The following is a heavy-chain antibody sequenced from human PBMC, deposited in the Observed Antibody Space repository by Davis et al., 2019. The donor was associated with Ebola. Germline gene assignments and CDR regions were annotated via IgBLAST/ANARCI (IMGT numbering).Heavy chain of an antibody. J-gene: IGHJ4*02. D-gene: IGHD4-17*01. CDR2: IYYSGST. V-gene: IGHV4-59*01. CDR1: GGSISSYY. CDR3: ARGTDYGDSYDY. Sequence: PSETLSLTCTVSGGSISSYYWSWIRQPPGKGLEWIGYIYYSGSTNYNPSLKSRVTISVDTSKNQFSLKLNSVTAADTAVYYCARGTDYGDSYDYWGQGTLVTVSS.